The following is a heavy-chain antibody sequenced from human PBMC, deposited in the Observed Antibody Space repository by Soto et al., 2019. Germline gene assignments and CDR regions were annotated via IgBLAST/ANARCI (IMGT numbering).Heavy chain of an antibody. Sequence: WSLRLSCAASGFTFSSYGMHWVRQAPGKGLEWVAVIWYDGSNKYYADSVKGRFTISRDNSKNTLYLQMNSLRAEDTAVYYCARDNAYYDFWSGYYTNYYYGMDVWGQGTTVTVSS. J-gene: IGHJ6*02. D-gene: IGHD3-3*01. CDR3: ARDNAYYDFWSGYYTNYYYGMDV. V-gene: IGHV3-33*01. CDR2: IWYDGSNK. CDR1: GFTFSSYG.